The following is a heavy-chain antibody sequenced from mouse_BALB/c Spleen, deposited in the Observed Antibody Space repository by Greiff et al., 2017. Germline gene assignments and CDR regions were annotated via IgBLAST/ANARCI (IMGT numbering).Heavy chain of an antibody. D-gene: IGHD1-1*01. Sequence: EVQLQQSGGGLVQPGGSMKLSCVASGFTFSNYWMNWVRQSPEKGLEWVAEIRLKSNNYATHYAESVKGRFTISRDDSKSSVYLQMNNLRAEDTGIYYCTRGGSSYHYYAMDYWGQGTSVTVSS. V-gene: IGHV6-6*02. CDR1: GFTFSNYW. J-gene: IGHJ4*01. CDR3: TRGGSSYHYYAMDY. CDR2: IRLKSNNYAT.